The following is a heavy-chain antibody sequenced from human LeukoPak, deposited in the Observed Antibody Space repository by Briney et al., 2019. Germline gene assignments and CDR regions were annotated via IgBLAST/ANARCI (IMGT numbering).Heavy chain of an antibody. CDR1: GYTFTDYY. CDR3: ARAHCGSIGCYSGFDP. D-gene: IGHD2-2*02. V-gene: IGHV1-2*02. CDR2: ISPNIGGT. J-gene: IGHJ5*02. Sequence: ASVKVSCKASGYTFTDYYIHWVRQAPGQGLEWMGWISPNIGGTNYAQKFQGRVTMTRATSIDTAYMELSRLRSDDTAVYGCARAHCGSIGCYSGFDPWGQGTLVTVSS.